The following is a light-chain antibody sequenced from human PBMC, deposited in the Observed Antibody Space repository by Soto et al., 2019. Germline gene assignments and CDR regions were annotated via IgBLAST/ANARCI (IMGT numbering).Light chain of an antibody. Sequence: EIVLTQSPATLSLSPGERATLSCRASQSVGSWLAWYQQKPGQPPRLLIYDVSNRATGIPARFSGSGSGTDFTLTISSLDPEDFAVYYCQQRHWPWTLGQGTTVEVK. CDR2: DVS. J-gene: IGKJ1*01. CDR3: QQRHWPWT. CDR1: QSVGSW. V-gene: IGKV3-11*01.